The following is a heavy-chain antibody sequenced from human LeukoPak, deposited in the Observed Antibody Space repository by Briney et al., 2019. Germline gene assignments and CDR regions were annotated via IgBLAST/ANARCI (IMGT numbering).Heavy chain of an antibody. V-gene: IGHV3-7*01. CDR3: ARQGSSWYDAFDI. Sequence: GGSLRLSCAASGFTFSSYWMSWVRQAPGKGLEWVANIKQDGSEKYYVDSVKGRFTISRDNAKNSLYLQMNSLRAEDTAVYYCARQGSSWYDAFDIWGQGTMVTVSS. CDR2: IKQDGSEK. CDR1: GFTFSSYW. D-gene: IGHD6-13*01. J-gene: IGHJ3*02.